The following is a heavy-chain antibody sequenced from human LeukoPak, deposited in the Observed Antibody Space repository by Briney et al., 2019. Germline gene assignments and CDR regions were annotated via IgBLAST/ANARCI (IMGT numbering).Heavy chain of an antibody. J-gene: IGHJ6*02. CDR2: ISSSGSTI. D-gene: IGHD4-17*01. Sequence: GGSLRLSCAASGFTFSDYYMGWIRQAPGKGLEWVSYISSSGSTIYYADSVKGRFTVSRDNAKNSLYLQMNSLRAEDTAVYYCARDSTGDPHYYYYGMDVWGQGTTVTVSS. V-gene: IGHV3-11*01. CDR3: ARDSTGDPHYYYYGMDV. CDR1: GFTFSDYY.